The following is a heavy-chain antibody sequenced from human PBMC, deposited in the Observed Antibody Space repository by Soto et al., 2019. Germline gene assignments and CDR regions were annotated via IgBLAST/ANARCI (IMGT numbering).Heavy chain of an antibody. J-gene: IGHJ4*02. Sequence: QIHLQESGSGLVKPSQTLSLTCAVSGYSISSGAYYWSWIRQPQGKGLEGIGYIFHNGGTYYNPSLETRITISLDSSKNQFPLKVSAVTAADKALYYCARLDGYNPFDFWGQGTLVTVSS. CDR1: GYSISSGAYY. D-gene: IGHD5-12*01. CDR3: ARLDGYNPFDF. CDR2: IFHNGGT. V-gene: IGHV4-30-2*01.